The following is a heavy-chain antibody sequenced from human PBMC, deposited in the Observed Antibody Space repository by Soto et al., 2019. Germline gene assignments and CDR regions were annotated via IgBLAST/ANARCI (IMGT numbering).Heavy chain of an antibody. CDR1: GFTFSSYS. J-gene: IGHJ4*02. CDR3: ARDLGITMVRGTVDY. CDR2: ISSSSSYI. V-gene: IGHV3-21*01. D-gene: IGHD3-10*01. Sequence: EVQLVESGGGLVKPGGSLRLSCAASGFTFSSYSMNWVRQAPGKGLEWVSSISSSSSYIYYADSVKGRFTISRDNAKNSLYLQMYSLRAEDTAVYYCARDLGITMVRGTVDYWGPGTLVTVSS.